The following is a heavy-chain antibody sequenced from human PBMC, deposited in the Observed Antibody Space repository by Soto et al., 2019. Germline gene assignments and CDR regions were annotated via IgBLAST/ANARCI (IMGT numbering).Heavy chain of an antibody. CDR3: AREGDRITFGGVIVPFDY. CDR1: GGTFSSYA. D-gene: IGHD3-16*02. J-gene: IGHJ4*02. V-gene: IGHV1-69*13. CDR2: IIPIFGTA. Sequence: ASVKVSCKASGGTFSSYAISWVRQAPGQGLEWMGGIIPIFGTANYAQKFQGRVTITADESTSTAYMELSSLRSEDTAVYYCAREGDRITFGGVIVPFDYWGQGTLVTVSS.